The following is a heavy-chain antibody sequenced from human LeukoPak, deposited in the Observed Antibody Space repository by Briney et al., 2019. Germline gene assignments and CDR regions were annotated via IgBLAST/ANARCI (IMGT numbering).Heavy chain of an antibody. D-gene: IGHD3-22*01. CDR1: GFTFSSYD. CDR3: ARGNYYDSSGYFTFDAFDI. V-gene: IGHV3-13*01. Sequence: EGSLRLSCAASGFTFSSYDMHWVRQATGKGLEWVSAIGTAGDTYYPGSVKGRFTISRENAKNSLYLQMNSLRAGDTAVYYCARGNYYDSSGYFTFDAFDIWGQGTMVTVSS. CDR2: IGTAGDT. J-gene: IGHJ3*02.